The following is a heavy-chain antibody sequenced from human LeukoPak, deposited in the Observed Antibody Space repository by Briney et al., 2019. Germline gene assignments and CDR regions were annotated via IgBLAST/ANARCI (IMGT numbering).Heavy chain of an antibody. V-gene: IGHV3-23*01. D-gene: IGHD4-17*01. Sequence: GGSLRLSCAASGFTFSNYPMNWVRQAPGKGLEWVSAITTDGSRTYNADSVKGRFTISRDNSKNTLYLQMNSLRAEDTAVYYCAKGNTVTPDYWGQGTLVTVSS. CDR1: GFTFSNYP. CDR3: AKGNTVTPDY. CDR2: ITTDGSRT. J-gene: IGHJ4*02.